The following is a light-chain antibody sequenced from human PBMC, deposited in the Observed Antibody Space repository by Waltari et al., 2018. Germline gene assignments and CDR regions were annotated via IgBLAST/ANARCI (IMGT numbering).Light chain of an antibody. V-gene: IGLV3-21*04. CDR2: YDN. Sequence: SYVLTQPPSVSVDPGKTARLTCGGDDIESKSVNWYQQKPGQAPVLVMFYDNDRPSEIPARLSCSNSGNTATLTITWVEAGDEADYHCQVWDDVTNSGVFGGGTKLTVL. J-gene: IGLJ2*01. CDR1: DIESKS. CDR3: QVWDDVTNSGV.